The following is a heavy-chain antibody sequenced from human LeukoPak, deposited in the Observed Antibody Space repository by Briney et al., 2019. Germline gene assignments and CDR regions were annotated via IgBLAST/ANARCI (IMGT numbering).Heavy chain of an antibody. J-gene: IGHJ3*02. CDR2: ISAHNGDT. Sequence: ASVKVSCKASGYTFIRNGISWVRQAPGQGLEWMGWISAHNGDTNYAQKFQGRDTMTTDTSTSTISMELRSLRSDDTAVYYCAREVREEMAPEIETDALDIWGQGTLVTVSS. D-gene: IGHD5-24*01. CDR1: GYTFIRNG. V-gene: IGHV1-18*01. CDR3: AREVREEMAPEIETDALDI.